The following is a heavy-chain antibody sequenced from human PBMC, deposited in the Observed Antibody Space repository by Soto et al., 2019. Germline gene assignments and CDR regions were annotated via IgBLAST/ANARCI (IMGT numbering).Heavy chain of an antibody. D-gene: IGHD3-9*01. J-gene: IGHJ4*02. V-gene: IGHV1-69*12. Sequence: QVQLVQSGAEVKKPGSSVKVSCRTSGCNFKNYGFSWVRQAPGQGLEWMGGLIPMFGVANYGQIFQGRLTITADESTSTAYMELSSLKSEVTAVYYCAGEVGGTGLHFWGQGTLVTVSS. CDR2: LIPMFGVA. CDR1: GCNFKNYG. CDR3: AGEVGGTGLHF.